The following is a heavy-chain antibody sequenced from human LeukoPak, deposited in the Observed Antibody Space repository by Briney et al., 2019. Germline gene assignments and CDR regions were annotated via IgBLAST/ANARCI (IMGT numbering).Heavy chain of an antibody. V-gene: IGHV3-20*04. J-gene: IGHJ4*02. Sequence: GGSLRLSCAASGFSFHGDGMSWVRQAPGKGLEWVSGINWNGGDKRYADSVRGRFTISRDNAKNSLYLHMNSLRGEDTALYYCARSPEWDPKQLGFKYLYSWAQGTLVTVSS. CDR2: INWNGGDK. CDR3: ARSPEWDPKQLGFKYLYS. D-gene: IGHD1-26*01. CDR1: GFSFHGDG.